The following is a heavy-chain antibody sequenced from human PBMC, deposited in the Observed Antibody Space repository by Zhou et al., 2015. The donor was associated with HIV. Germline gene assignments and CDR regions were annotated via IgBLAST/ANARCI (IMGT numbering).Heavy chain of an antibody. V-gene: IGHV1-69*01. J-gene: IGHJ5*02. Sequence: QVQLVQSGAEVKKPGSSVKVSCKASGGTFSSYAISWVRQAPGQGLEWMGGIIPIFGTANYAQKFQGRVTITADESTSTAYMELSSLRSEDTAVYYCAREPATDIGSGSYSIVGPNWFDPWGQGTLVTVSS. CDR1: GGTFSSYA. D-gene: IGHD3-10*01. CDR2: IIPIFGTA. CDR3: AREPATDIGSGSYSIVGPNWFDP.